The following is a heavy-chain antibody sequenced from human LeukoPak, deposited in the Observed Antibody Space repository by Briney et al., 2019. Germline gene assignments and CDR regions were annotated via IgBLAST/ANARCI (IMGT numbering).Heavy chain of an antibody. Sequence: GGSLRLSCAASGFTFSSYSMNWVRQAPGKGLEWVSYISSSSSAIYYADSVKGRFTISRDNSKNTLYLQMNSLRAEDTAVYYCAKDENYYDSSGYYPFFDYWGQGTLVTVSS. V-gene: IGHV3-48*01. CDR3: AKDENYYDSSGYYPFFDY. CDR2: ISSSSSAI. D-gene: IGHD3-22*01. CDR1: GFTFSSYS. J-gene: IGHJ4*02.